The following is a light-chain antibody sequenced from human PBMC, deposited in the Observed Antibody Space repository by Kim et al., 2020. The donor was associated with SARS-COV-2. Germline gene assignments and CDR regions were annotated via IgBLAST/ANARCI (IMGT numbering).Light chain of an antibody. CDR2: KDS. CDR1: PLPNQY. CDR3: QSADSSGTYYV. V-gene: IGLV3-25*03. Sequence: PVQTARITCSGDPLPNQYAYWNQQKPGQGPVLVIYKDSERPSGIPERFSGSSSGTTVTLTISGVQAEDEADYYCQSADSSGTYYVFGTGTKVTVL. J-gene: IGLJ1*01.